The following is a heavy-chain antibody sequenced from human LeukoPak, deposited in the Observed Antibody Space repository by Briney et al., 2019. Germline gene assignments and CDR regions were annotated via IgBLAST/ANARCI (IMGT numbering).Heavy chain of an antibody. CDR2: ISYDGSNK. J-gene: IGHJ3*02. V-gene: IGHV3-30-3*01. CDR1: GFTLSSYA. Sequence: GGSLRLSCAASGFTLSSYAMHWVRQAPGKGLEWVAVISYDGSNKYYADSVKGRFTISRDNSKNTLYLQMNSLRAEDTAVYYCARVKGEGYCSSTSCYMVAFDIWGQGTMVTVSS. CDR3: ARVKGEGYCSSTSCYMVAFDI. D-gene: IGHD2-2*02.